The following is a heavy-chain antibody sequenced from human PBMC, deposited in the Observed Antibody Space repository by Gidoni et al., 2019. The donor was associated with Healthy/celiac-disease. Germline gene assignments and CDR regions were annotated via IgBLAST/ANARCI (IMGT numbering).Heavy chain of an antibody. Sequence: QVQLQQSGPGLVKPSQTLSLTCAISGDSVSSNSAAWNWIRQSPSRGLDWLGRTYYRSKWYNDYAVSVKSRITINPDTSNNQFSLQLNSVSPEETAVYYCARGELGGNYYYYYGMDVWGQGTTVTVSS. CDR1: GDSVSSNSAA. J-gene: IGHJ6*02. CDR2: TYYRSKWYN. V-gene: IGHV6-1*01. CDR3: ARGELGGNYYYYYGMDV. D-gene: IGHD1-26*01.